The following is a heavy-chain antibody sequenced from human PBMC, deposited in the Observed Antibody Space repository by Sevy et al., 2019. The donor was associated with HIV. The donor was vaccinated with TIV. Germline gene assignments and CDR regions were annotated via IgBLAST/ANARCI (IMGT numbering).Heavy chain of an antibody. CDR1: EFTFSNYA. Sequence: GGSLRLSCSASEFTFSNYAKHWVRQAPGKGLEYVSVISGNGGSTYYADSVKGRFTISRDNSKNTLYLQMSSLRAEDTAVYYCVKDLEAGTKDYYYGLDVWGQGTTVTVSS. D-gene: IGHD6-19*01. CDR2: ISGNGGST. V-gene: IGHV3-64D*06. J-gene: IGHJ6*02. CDR3: VKDLEAGTKDYYYGLDV.